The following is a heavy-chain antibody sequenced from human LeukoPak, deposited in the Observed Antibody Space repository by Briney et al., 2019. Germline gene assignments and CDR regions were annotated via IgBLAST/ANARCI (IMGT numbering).Heavy chain of an antibody. CDR1: GYTLTSYG. D-gene: IGHD5-18*01. J-gene: IGHJ4*03. V-gene: IGHV1-18*01. CDR3: ATHMDTAMIKAEFDY. Sequence: ASVTVSCTTSGYTLTSYGISWVRQAPGQGLERMGWISAYNGNTNYAQKLQGRVTMTTDTSTTTAYMELRSLRSDDTAVFYCATHMDTAMIKAEFDYWGQGTTVTVSS. CDR2: ISAYNGNT.